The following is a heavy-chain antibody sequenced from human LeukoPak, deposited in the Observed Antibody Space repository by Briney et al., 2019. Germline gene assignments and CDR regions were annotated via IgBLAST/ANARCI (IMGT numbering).Heavy chain of an antibody. CDR3: ARDWYDNSDAFDI. CDR2: IKQDGSEK. V-gene: IGHV3-7*01. CDR1: GFTFSSYW. Sequence: GGALRLSCAASGFTFSSYWMSWVRQAPGKGLEWVANIKQDGSEKYYVDSVKGRFTISRDNAKNSLYLQMNSLRAEDTAVYYCARDWYDNSDAFDIWGQGTMVTVSS. D-gene: IGHD3-9*01. J-gene: IGHJ3*02.